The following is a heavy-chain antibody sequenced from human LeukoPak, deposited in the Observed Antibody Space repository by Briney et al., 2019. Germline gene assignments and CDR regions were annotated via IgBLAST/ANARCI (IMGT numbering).Heavy chain of an antibody. J-gene: IGHJ5*02. D-gene: IGHD6-19*01. CDR3: ARVPRIAVAGINWFDP. CDR1: GFTFSSYG. Sequence: GGSLRLSCAASGFTFSSYGMHWVRQAPGKGLEWVAFIRYDGSNKYYADSVKGRFTISRDNSKNTLYLQMNSLRAEDTAVYYCARVPRIAVAGINWFDPWGQGTLVTVSS. CDR2: IRYDGSNK. V-gene: IGHV3-30*02.